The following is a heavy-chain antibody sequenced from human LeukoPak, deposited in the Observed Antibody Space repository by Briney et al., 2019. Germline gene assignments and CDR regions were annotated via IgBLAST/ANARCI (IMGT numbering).Heavy chain of an antibody. D-gene: IGHD1-26*01. Sequence: PSETLSLTCAVSGGSISSSNWWSWARQSPGKGLEWIGGIHQSGGTNYNPSLKSRVTILIDKSKNQISLELTSVTAADTAVYYCARETRLHSGSYSNDAFDIWGQGTMVTVSS. CDR3: ARETRLHSGSYSNDAFDI. V-gene: IGHV4-4*02. CDR2: IHQSGGT. J-gene: IGHJ3*02. CDR1: GGSISSSNW.